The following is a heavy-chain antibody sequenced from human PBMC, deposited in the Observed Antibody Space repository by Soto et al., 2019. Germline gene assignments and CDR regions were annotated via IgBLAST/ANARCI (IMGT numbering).Heavy chain of an antibody. V-gene: IGHV3-23*01. CDR3: AKVSVVVPAAILYYYYYGMDV. CDR1: GFTFSSYA. J-gene: IGHJ6*02. Sequence: GGSLRLSCAASGFTFSSYAMSWVRQAPGKGLEWVSAISGSGGSTYYADSVKGRFTISRDNSKNTLYLQMNSLRAEDTAVYYCAKVSVVVPAAILYYYYYGMDVWGQGTTVTVSS. CDR2: ISGSGGST. D-gene: IGHD2-2*02.